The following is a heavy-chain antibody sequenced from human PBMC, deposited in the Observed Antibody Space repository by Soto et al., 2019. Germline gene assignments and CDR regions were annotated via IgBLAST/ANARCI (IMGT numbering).Heavy chain of an antibody. D-gene: IGHD5-12*01. CDR3: ARDLRGYEYTAGFYYYYGMEV. J-gene: IGHJ6*02. V-gene: IGHV6-1*01. Sequence: TLSLTCAISGDSVSSNSAAWNWIRQSPSRGLEWLGRTYYRSKWYNDYAVSVKSRITINPDTSKNQFSLQLNSVTPEDTAVYYCARDLRGYEYTAGFYYYYGMEVWGQGTTVTVSS. CDR2: TYYRSKWYN. CDR1: GDSVSSNSAA.